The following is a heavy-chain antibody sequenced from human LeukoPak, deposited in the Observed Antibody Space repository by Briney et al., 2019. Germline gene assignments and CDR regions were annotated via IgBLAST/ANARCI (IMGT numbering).Heavy chain of an antibody. J-gene: IGHJ4*02. CDR3: AKGRAERWLQLDY. Sequence: PGSSLRLSCAASGFTFSSYGMHWVRQAPGKGLEWVAVISYDGSNKYYADSVKGRFTISRDNSKNTLYLQMNSLSAEDTAVYYCAKGRAERWLQLDYWGQGTLVTVSS. D-gene: IGHD5-24*01. CDR1: GFTFSSYG. CDR2: ISYDGSNK. V-gene: IGHV3-30*18.